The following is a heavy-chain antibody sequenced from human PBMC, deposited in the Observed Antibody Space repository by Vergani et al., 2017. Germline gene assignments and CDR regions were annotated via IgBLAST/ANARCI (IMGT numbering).Heavy chain of an antibody. D-gene: IGHD3-22*01. CDR3: ARAVGYYYDSSGSY. CDR1: GFTFSSYS. CDR2: ISRSSSYI. J-gene: IGHJ4*02. V-gene: IGHV3-21*01. Sequence: EVQLVESGGGLVKPGGSLRLSCAASGFTFSSYSMNWVRQAPGKGLEWVSSISRSSSYIYYADSVKGRFTISRDNAKNSLYLQMNSLRAEDTAVYYCARAVGYYYDSSGSYWGQGTLVTVSS.